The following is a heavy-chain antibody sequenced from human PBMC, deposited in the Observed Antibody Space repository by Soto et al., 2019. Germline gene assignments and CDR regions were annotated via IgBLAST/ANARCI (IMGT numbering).Heavy chain of an antibody. V-gene: IGHV2-26*01. Sequence: QVTLKESGPVLVKPTETLTLTCTVSGFSLSNARMGVSWIRQPPGKALEWLAHIFSNDEKSYSTSPKSRLTISKDTSKSQVVLTMTNMDPVDTATYYCARILVFGVVIFWFDPWGQGTLVTVSS. CDR1: GFSLSNARMG. CDR3: ARILVFGVVIFWFDP. CDR2: IFSNDEK. D-gene: IGHD3-3*01. J-gene: IGHJ5*02.